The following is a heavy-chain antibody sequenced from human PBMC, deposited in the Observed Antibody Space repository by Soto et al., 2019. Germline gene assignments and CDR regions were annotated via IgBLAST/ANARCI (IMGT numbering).Heavy chain of an antibody. V-gene: IGHV3-30*18. D-gene: IGHD1-26*01. CDR3: AKDLLRGFDY. CDR2: ISYDGSNK. Sequence: AGSLRLSCAASGFTFSRYGMQWVRQAPGKGLEWVAVISYDGSNKYYADSVKGRFTISRDNSKNTLYLQMNSLRAEDTAVYYCAKDLLRGFDYWGQGTLVTVSS. CDR1: GFTFSRYG. J-gene: IGHJ4*02.